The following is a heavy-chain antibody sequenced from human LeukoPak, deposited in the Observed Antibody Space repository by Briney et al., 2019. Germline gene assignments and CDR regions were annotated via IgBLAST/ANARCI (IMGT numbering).Heavy chain of an antibody. CDR1: GFTVSNNY. CDR2: IYSGDNT. J-gene: IGHJ4*02. V-gene: IGHV3-66*02. D-gene: IGHD3-16*01. CDR3: AGRRVLDASFDY. Sequence: GGSLRLSCAASGFTVSNNYMSWVRKAPGKGLEWVSVIYSGDNTYYVEPVKGRFTISRDNSKNTLFLQMNRLRAEDTAVYYCAGRRVLDASFDYWGQGTLVTVSS.